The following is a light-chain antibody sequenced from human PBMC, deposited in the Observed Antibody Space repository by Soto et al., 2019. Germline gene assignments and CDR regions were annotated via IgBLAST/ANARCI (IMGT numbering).Light chain of an antibody. V-gene: IGLV2-14*01. CDR1: SSDVGNYKY. CDR2: EVS. CDR3: FSYTSSGTYV. Sequence: QSVLTQPASVSGFPGQSITISCTGTSSDVGNYKYVSWYQQHPGKAPKLMIYEVSNRPSGVSNRFSGSKSGNTASLTISGLQAEDETDYYCFSYTSSGTYVFGTGTKV. J-gene: IGLJ1*01.